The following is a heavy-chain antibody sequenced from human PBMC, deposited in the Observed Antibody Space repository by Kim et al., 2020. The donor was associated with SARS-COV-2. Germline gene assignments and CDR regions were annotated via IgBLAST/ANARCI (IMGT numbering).Heavy chain of an antibody. CDR3: AKHVMVGNFDF. J-gene: IGHJ4*02. CDR2: VGSGGDT. CDR1: GFIFRSYA. V-gene: IGHV3-23*01. Sequence: GGSLRLSCAASGFIFRSYAMAWVRQAPGKGLEWVSSVGSGGDTYYADSVKGRFTISRDNSENTLYMQIDSLRAEDTAVYYCAKHVMVGNFDFWGQGTLVT. D-gene: IGHD3-10*01.